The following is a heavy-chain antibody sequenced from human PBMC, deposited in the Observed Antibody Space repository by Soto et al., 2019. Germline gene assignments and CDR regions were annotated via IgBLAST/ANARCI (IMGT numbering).Heavy chain of an antibody. V-gene: IGHV3-23*01. CDR1: GFTFSSLA. D-gene: IGHD2-15*01. Sequence: PGGSLRLSCVASGFTFSSLAMSWVRQAPGKGLEWVSTISDAGGNTYNADSVKGRFTISRDNSRNTLYLQMNSLRAEDTAIYYCAKQQKDYYGLDVWGQGT. CDR2: ISDAGGNT. J-gene: IGHJ6*02. CDR3: AKQQKDYYGLDV.